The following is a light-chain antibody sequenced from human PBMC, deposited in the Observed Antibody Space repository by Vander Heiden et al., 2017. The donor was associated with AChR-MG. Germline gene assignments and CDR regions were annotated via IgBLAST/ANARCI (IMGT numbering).Light chain of an antibody. Sequence: EIVMTHSPATLSMSPGESATLSCRASESVSSNLAWYQQKPGQAPRLLIYGPSTRATGIPARFSGSGSGTEFTLTISSLQFEDLAVYYCQQYNNWPPYTFGQGTKLEIK. CDR2: GPS. CDR1: ESVSSN. CDR3: QQYNNWPPYT. J-gene: IGKJ2*01. V-gene: IGKV3-15*01.